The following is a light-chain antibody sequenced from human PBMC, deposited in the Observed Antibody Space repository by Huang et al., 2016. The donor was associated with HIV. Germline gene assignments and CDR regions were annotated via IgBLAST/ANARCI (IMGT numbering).Light chain of an antibody. J-gene: IGKJ5*01. V-gene: IGKV3-11*01. CDR2: DAS. CDR1: QSVRPF. Sequence: DIVLTQSPATLSLSPGERATVSCRASQSVRPFLAWYQHKPGQAPRLLFFDASNRAAGVPARFSGTGSGTDFTLTISSLEPSDVAVYYCQQHSYWPITFGRGTRLEI. CDR3: QQHSYWPIT.